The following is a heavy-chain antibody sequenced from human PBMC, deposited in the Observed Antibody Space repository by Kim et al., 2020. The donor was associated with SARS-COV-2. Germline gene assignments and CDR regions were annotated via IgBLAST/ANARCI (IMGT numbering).Heavy chain of an antibody. CDR3: ARPRYYDFWSGYSQTLYYYYMDV. Sequence: GGSLRLSCAASGFTFSSYSMNWVRQAPGKGLEWVSSISSSSSYIYYADSVKGRFTISRDNAKNSLYLQMNSLRAEDTAVYYCARPRYYDFWSGYSQTLYYYYMDVWGKGTTVTVSS. V-gene: IGHV3-21*01. J-gene: IGHJ6*03. CDR2: ISSSSSYI. CDR1: GFTFSSYS. D-gene: IGHD3-3*01.